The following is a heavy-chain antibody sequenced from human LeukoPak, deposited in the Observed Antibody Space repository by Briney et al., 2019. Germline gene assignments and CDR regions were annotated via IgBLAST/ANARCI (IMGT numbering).Heavy chain of an antibody. V-gene: IGHV4-30-2*01. J-gene: IGHJ5*02. Sequence: PSETLSLTCAVSGGSISSGGYSWSWIRQPPGKGLEWIGYIYHSGSTYYNPSLKSRVTISVDRSKHQFSLKLSSVTAADTAVYYCARAVVAATGWFDPWGQGILVTVSS. CDR3: ARAVVAATGWFDP. CDR1: GGSISSGGYS. CDR2: IYHSGST. D-gene: IGHD2-15*01.